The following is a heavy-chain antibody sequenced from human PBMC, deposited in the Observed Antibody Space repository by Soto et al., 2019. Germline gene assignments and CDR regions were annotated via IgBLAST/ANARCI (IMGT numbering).Heavy chain of an antibody. Sequence: PGGSLRLSCAASGFTFSRSGMHWVRQAPGKGLEWVAVISYDGSSKYYADSVKGRFTISRDNSKNTLYLQMNSLRAEDTAVYYCAKDSLYGDYIYYFDYWGQGALVTVSA. CDR2: ISYDGSSK. J-gene: IGHJ4*02. CDR1: GFTFSRSG. V-gene: IGHV3-30*18. D-gene: IGHD4-17*01. CDR3: AKDSLYGDYIYYFDY.